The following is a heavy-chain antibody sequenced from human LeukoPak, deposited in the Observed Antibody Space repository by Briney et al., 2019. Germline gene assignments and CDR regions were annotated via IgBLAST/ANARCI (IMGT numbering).Heavy chain of an antibody. CDR1: GYTFSSYG. Sequence: ASVKVSCKASGYTFSSYGISWVRQAPGQGLEWMGWISAYNGNTNFAQEFQGRVTMTTDTSTSTASMELRSLRSDDTAVYYCARDQGIYHHRIIDSWGQGTLVTVSS. CDR3: ARDQGIYHHRIIDS. V-gene: IGHV1-18*01. J-gene: IGHJ4*02. D-gene: IGHD5-12*01. CDR2: ISAYNGNT.